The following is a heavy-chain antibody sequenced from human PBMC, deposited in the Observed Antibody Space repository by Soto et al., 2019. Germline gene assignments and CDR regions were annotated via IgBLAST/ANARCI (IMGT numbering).Heavy chain of an antibody. D-gene: IGHD5-18*01. V-gene: IGHV4-59*01. Sequence: SETLSLTCTVSGGSISSYYWSWIRQPPGKGLEWIGYIYYSGSTNYSPSLKSRVTISVDTSKNQFSLKLSSVTAADTAVYYCAREVIGGYSYGIDYWGQGTLVTVSS. J-gene: IGHJ4*02. CDR2: IYYSGST. CDR3: AREVIGGYSYGIDY. CDR1: GGSISSYY.